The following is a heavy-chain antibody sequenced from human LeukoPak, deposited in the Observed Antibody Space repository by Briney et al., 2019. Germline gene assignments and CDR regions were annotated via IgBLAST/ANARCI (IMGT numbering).Heavy chain of an antibody. D-gene: IGHD1-26*01. CDR3: ARDLLAVGATQLDY. CDR2: IWYDGSNK. CDR1: RFTFSSYG. V-gene: IGHV3-33*01. Sequence: GGSLRLSCTASRFTFSSYGMHWVRQAPGKGLEWVAVIWYDGSNKYYADSVKGRFTISRDNSKNTLYLQMNSLRAEDTAVYYCARDLLAVGATQLDYWGQGTLVTVSP. J-gene: IGHJ4*02.